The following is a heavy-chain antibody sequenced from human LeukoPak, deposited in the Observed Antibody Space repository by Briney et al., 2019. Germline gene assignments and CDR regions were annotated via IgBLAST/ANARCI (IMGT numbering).Heavy chain of an antibody. Sequence: AGGSLRLACTVSGFTVSSNSMSWVRQAPGKGLEWVSFIYSDNTHYADSVKGRFTISRDNAKNSLYLQMNSLRAEDTAVYYCARENLMTYYYDSSGYYRFFDYWGQGTLVTVSS. CDR2: IYSDNT. D-gene: IGHD3-22*01. CDR3: ARENLMTYYYDSSGYYRFFDY. J-gene: IGHJ4*02. CDR1: GFTVSSNS. V-gene: IGHV3-53*01.